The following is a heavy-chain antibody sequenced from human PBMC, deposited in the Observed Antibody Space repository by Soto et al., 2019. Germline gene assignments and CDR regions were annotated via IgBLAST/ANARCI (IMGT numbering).Heavy chain of an antibody. V-gene: IGHV3-11*01. D-gene: IGHD2-2*03. J-gene: IGHJ6*02. CDR3: ARDGDCSSTSCYYYGMDV. Sequence: GGSLRLSCAASGFTFSDYYMSWIRQAPGKGLEWVSYISSSGSTIYYADSVKGRFTISRDNAKNSLYLQMNSLRAEDTAVYYCARDGDCSSTSCYYYGMDVWGQGTTVTVSS. CDR2: ISSSGSTI. CDR1: GFTFSDYY.